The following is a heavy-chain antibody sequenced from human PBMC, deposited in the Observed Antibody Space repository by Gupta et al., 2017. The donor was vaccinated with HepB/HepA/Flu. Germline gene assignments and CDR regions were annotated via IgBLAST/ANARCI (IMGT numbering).Heavy chain of an antibody. CDR1: GFTFSSYA. CDR2: ISGSGGST. J-gene: IGHJ4*02. D-gene: IGHD3-3*01. CDR3: AKDWGLRFLEWENVDY. Sequence: GGSLRLSCAASGFTFSSYAMSWVRQAPGKGLEWVSAISGSGGSTYYADSVKGRFTISRDNSKNTLYLQMNSLRAEDTAVYYCAKDWGLRFLEWENVDYWGQGTLVTVSS. V-gene: IGHV3-23*01.